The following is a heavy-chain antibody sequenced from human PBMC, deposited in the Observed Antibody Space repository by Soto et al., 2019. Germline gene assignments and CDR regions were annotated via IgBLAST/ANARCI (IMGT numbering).Heavy chain of an antibody. J-gene: IGHJ4*02. Sequence: GASVKVSCKAPGGTFSSYAISWVRQAPGQGLEWMGGIIPIFGTANYAQKFQGRVTITADKSTSTAYMELSSLRSEDTAVYYCARQGVVTMVRGVIMGEFDYWGQGTLVTVSS. V-gene: IGHV1-69*06. D-gene: IGHD3-10*01. CDR3: ARQGVVTMVRGVIMGEFDY. CDR2: IIPIFGTA. CDR1: GGTFSSYA.